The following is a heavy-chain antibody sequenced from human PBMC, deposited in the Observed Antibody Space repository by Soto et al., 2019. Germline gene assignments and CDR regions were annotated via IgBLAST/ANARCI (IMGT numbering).Heavy chain of an antibody. V-gene: IGHV3-53*04. J-gene: IGHJ6*03. Sequence: EVQLVESGGGLVQPGGSLRLSCAASGFTVSSNYMSWVRQAPGKGLEWVSVIYSGGSTCYADSVKGRFTISRHNSKNTLYLQMNSLRAEDTAVYYCAREVRGTGYYYYYMDVWGKGTTVTVSS. CDR2: IYSGGST. CDR3: AREVRGTGYYYYYMDV. CDR1: GFTVSSNY. D-gene: IGHD3-10*01.